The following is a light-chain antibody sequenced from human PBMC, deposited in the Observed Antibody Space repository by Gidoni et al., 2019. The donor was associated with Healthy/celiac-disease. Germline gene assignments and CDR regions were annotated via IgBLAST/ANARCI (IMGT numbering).Light chain of an antibody. CDR1: SSNNGNNY. Sequence: QPVLPQPPSVSEAPGQNVTLSCSGSSSNNGNNYVSWYPQLPGTAPKLIISDNTKRPSGIPYRFSGSKSGTSATLGITGLQTGSEADYYCGTWDSSLSAVVFGGGTKLTVL. J-gene: IGLJ2*01. V-gene: IGLV1-51*01. CDR2: DNT. CDR3: GTWDSSLSAVV.